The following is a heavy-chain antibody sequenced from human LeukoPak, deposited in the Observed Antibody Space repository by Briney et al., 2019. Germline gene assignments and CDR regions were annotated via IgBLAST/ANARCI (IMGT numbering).Heavy chain of an antibody. CDR1: GFTVSNNY. V-gene: IGHV3-66*02. Sequence: GGSLRLSCAASGFTVSNNYMSWVRQAPGKALEWVSVIYSGGKTFYADSVKGRFTISRDNSINTLFLEMNRLGLEDAAVYYCARHTPSTFYFWGQGVVVTVSA. D-gene: IGHD3-16*01. J-gene: IGHJ4*02. CDR3: ARHTPSTFYF. CDR2: IYSGGKT.